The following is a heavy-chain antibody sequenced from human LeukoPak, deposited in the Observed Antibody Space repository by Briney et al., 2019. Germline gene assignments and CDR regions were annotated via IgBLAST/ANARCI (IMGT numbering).Heavy chain of an antibody. Sequence: GGSLGLSCGASGFTFNTYAMSWVRLAPGTGPEWVSSISTSGGTTYYADSVKGRFTISRDNSKNTLYLQMGTLRGDDTAVYYCAKHLVKNFYDNSGYMGAFDIWGRGTTVTFSS. CDR3: AKHLVKNFYDNSGYMGAFDI. CDR1: GFTFNTYA. J-gene: IGHJ3*02. V-gene: IGHV3-23*01. CDR2: ISTSGGTT. D-gene: IGHD3-22*01.